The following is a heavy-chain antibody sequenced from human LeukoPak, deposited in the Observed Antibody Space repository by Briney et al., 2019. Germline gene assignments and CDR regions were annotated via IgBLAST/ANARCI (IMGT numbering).Heavy chain of an antibody. CDR2: VRYDGTEK. Sequence: TGGSLRLSCAASGFTFSTYGLHWVRQAPGKGLQWVAFVRYDGTEKYYADSVKGRFTISKDTSKNTLYLQMNSLTVEDTAVYYCAKDLVRDRWLGESWGQGTLVTVSS. J-gene: IGHJ5*02. CDR3: AKDLVRDRWLGES. D-gene: IGHD3-10*01. V-gene: IGHV3-30*02. CDR1: GFTFSTYG.